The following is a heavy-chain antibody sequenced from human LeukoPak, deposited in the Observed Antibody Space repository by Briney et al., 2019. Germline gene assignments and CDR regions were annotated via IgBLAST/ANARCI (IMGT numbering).Heavy chain of an antibody. CDR3: AKDPHYDFWSGYLPENWFDP. J-gene: IGHJ5*02. CDR2: ISGSGGST. D-gene: IGHD3-3*01. CDR1: GFTFSNYA. Sequence: GGSLRLSCAASGFTFSNYAMAWVRQAPGKGLEWVSAISGSGGSTYYADSVKGRFTISRDNSKNTLYLQMNSLRAEDTAVYYCAKDPHYDFWSGYLPENWFDPWGQGTLVTVSS. V-gene: IGHV3-23*01.